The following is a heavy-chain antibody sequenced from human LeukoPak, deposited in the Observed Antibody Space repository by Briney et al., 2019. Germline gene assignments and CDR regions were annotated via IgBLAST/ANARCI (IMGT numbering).Heavy chain of an antibody. V-gene: IGHV1-24*01. J-gene: IGHJ3*02. CDR2: FDPEDGET. CDR3: ATALTWELPPNDAFDI. Sequence: ASVKVSCKVSGYTLTELSMHWVRQAPGKGLEWTGGFDPEDGETIYAQKFQGRVTMTEDTSTDTAYMELSSLRSEDTAVYYCATALTWELPPNDAFDIWGQGTMVTVSS. CDR1: GYTLTELS. D-gene: IGHD1-26*01.